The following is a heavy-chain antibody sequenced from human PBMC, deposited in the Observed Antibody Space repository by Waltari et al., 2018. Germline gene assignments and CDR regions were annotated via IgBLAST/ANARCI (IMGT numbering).Heavy chain of an antibody. CDR1: GYSISSGYY. CDR3: ARGLSGARPITMVRMKVYYFDY. CDR2: IYHSGST. D-gene: IGHD3-10*01. Sequence: QVQLQESGRGLVKPSETLSLTCAVSGYSISSGYYRGWIRQPPGQGLAWIGSIYHSGSTYYDPSLNSRVTRSVDTSKTQFSLMLSSVTATDTAVYYCARGLSGARPITMVRMKVYYFDYWCQGTLVTVSS. V-gene: IGHV4-38-2*01. J-gene: IGHJ4*02.